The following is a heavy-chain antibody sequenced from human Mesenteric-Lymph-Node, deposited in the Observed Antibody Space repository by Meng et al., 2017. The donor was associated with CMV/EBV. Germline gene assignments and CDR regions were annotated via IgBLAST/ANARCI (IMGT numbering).Heavy chain of an antibody. CDR3: ASSGYSYTYAD. CDR2: IYYSGSI. V-gene: IGHV4-31*02. Sequence: WTVSGCSIRNGGYDRSWIRQHLGKGREWSGYIYYSGSIYYSPSLKSRVSISVDSLKNQCSLKLNTVTDEDTEVYYCASSGYSYTYADWGQGTLVTVSS. D-gene: IGHD5-18*01. J-gene: IGHJ4*02. CDR1: GCSIRNGGYD.